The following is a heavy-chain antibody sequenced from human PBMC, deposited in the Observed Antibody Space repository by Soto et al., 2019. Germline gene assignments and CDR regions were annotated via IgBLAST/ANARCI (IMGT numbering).Heavy chain of an antibody. CDR1: GGSFSGHS. CDR3: STRAYDTNGYYRFDP. J-gene: IGHJ5*01. CDR2: INHSGRV. V-gene: IGHV4-34*01. Sequence: SETLSLTCADYGGSFSGHSWTWIRQSPGKGLEWIGDINHSGRVNYSPSLKSRVTISLDTSKNQFSLTLSAVTAADTAMYYCSTRAYDTNGYYRFDPWGQGTLVPVSS. D-gene: IGHD3-22*01.